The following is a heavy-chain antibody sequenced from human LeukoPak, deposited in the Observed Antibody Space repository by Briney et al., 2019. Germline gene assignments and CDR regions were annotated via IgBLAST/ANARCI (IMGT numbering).Heavy chain of an antibody. CDR2: ISWNSGSI. V-gene: IGHV3-9*03. Sequence: PGGSLRLSCAASGFTFSSYWMHWVRQAPGKGLEWVSGISWNSGSIGYADSVKGRFTISRDNAKNSLYLQMNSLRAEDMALYYCAKDKGGSSSFGAFDIWGQGTMVTVSS. CDR1: GFTFSSYW. CDR3: AKDKGGSSSFGAFDI. J-gene: IGHJ3*02. D-gene: IGHD6-6*01.